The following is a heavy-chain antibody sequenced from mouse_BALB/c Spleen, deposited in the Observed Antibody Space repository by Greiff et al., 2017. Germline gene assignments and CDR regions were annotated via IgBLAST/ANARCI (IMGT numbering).Heavy chain of an antibody. V-gene: IGHV3-2*02. D-gene: IGHD2-10*01. CDR1: GYSITSDYA. CDR2: ISYSGST. Sequence: EVKLVESGPGLVKPSQSLSLTCTVTGYSITSDYAWNWIRQFPGNKLEWMGYISYSGSTSYNPSLKSRISITRDTSKNQFFLQLNSVTTEDTATYYCARSPAYYGNFAYWGQGTLVTVSA. CDR3: ARSPAYYGNFAY. J-gene: IGHJ3*01.